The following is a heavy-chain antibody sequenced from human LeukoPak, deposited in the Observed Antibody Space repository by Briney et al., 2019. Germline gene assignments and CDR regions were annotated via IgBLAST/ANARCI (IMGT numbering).Heavy chain of an antibody. CDR3: ARSANTDGGYVYYFDY. J-gene: IGHJ4*02. CDR1: GGTFSSYA. D-gene: IGHD4-23*01. CDR2: IIPIFGTA. V-gene: IGHV1-69*06. Sequence: SVKVSCKASGGTFSSYAISWVRQAPGQGLEGMGGIIPIFGTANYAQKFQGRVTITADKSTSTAYMELSSLRSEDTAVYYCARSANTDGGYVYYFDYWVQGTLVTVSS.